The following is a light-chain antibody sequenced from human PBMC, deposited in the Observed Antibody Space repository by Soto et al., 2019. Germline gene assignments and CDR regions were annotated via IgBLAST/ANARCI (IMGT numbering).Light chain of an antibody. Sequence: QAVLTQPASVSGSPGQSITISCTGTSSDVGGYNYVSWYQQHPGKAPKLMIYEVSNRPSGVSNRFSGSKSGNTASLTISGLQAEDEAEYYCSAYTSSSTFYVFGTGTKLTVL. CDR2: EVS. CDR1: SSDVGGYNY. CDR3: SAYTSSSTFYV. V-gene: IGLV2-14*01. J-gene: IGLJ1*01.